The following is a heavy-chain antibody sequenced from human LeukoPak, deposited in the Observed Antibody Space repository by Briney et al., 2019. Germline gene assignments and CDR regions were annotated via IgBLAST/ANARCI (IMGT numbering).Heavy chain of an antibody. CDR3: ARLGDVDY. Sequence: SETLSLTCTVSGGSISSSSYYWGWIRQPPWKGLEWIGSIYYSGSTYYNPSLKSRVTISVDTSKNQFSLKLSSVTAADTAVYYCARLGDVDYWGQGTLVTVSS. CDR2: IYYSGST. CDR1: GGSISSSSYY. J-gene: IGHJ4*02. D-gene: IGHD3-10*01. V-gene: IGHV4-39*01.